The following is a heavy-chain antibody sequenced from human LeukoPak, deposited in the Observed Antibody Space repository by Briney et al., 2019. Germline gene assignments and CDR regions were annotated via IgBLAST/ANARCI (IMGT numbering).Heavy chain of an antibody. CDR1: GGSISSGGYY. D-gene: IGHD2-2*01. V-gene: IGHV4-31*03. J-gene: IGHJ4*02. Sequence: SETLSLTCTVSGGSISSGGYYWSWIRQHPGTGLEWIGYIYYSGSTYYNPSLKSRVTISVDTSKNQFSLKLSSVTAADTAVYYCARVHCSSTSCQMYYFDSWGQGTLVTVSS. CDR3: ARVHCSSTSCQMYYFDS. CDR2: IYYSGST.